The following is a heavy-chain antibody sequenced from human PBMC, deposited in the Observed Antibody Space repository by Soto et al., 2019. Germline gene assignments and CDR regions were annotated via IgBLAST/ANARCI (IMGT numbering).Heavy chain of an antibody. CDR1: GFTFSSYA. CDR2: ISYDGSNK. CDR3: ARGIDGAFDI. V-gene: IGHV3-30-3*01. Sequence: GGSLRLSCAASGFTFSSYAMHWVRQAPGKGLEWVAVISYDGSNKYYADSVKGRFTISRDNSKNTLYLQMNSLRAEDTAVYYCARGIDGAFDIWGQGTMVTVSS. J-gene: IGHJ3*02.